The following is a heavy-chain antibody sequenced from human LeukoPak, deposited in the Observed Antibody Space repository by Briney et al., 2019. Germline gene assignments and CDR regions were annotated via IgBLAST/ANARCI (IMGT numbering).Heavy chain of an antibody. CDR3: ARHVEQWLTPFDY. J-gene: IGHJ4*02. CDR2: IYYSGRT. V-gene: IGHV4-59*08. CDR1: GGSISSYY. Sequence: SESLSLTCTVSGGSISSYYWSWIRPSPGKGREWIGYIYYSGRTNYNPSLKSRVTISVDTSKNQFSLKLSSVTAADTAVYYCARHVEQWLTPFDYWGQGTLVTVSS. D-gene: IGHD6-19*01.